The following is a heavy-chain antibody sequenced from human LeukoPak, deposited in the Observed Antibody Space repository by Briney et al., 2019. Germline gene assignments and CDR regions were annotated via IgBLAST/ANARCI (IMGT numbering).Heavy chain of an antibody. J-gene: IGHJ4*02. V-gene: IGHV3-30*04. CDR1: GFTFADYA. D-gene: IGHD2-15*01. CDR2: ITFDGSQK. CDR3: RCYTYTRIDY. Sequence: GGSLRLSCSASGFTFADYAMHWVRQAPGKGLEWVAIITFDGSQKHFADSVRGRFTISRDDSKNTAYLQMNSLKTEDTAVYYCRCYTYTRIDYWGQGTLVTVSS.